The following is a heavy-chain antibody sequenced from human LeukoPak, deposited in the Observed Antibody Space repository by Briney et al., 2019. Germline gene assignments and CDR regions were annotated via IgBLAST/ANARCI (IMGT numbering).Heavy chain of an antibody. V-gene: IGHV3-30*18. CDR2: ISYDGSNK. CDR1: GFTFSSYG. J-gene: IGHJ3*02. D-gene: IGHD4-17*01. CDR3: AKDLDGDYMFRVFDI. Sequence: GGSLRLSWAASGFTFSSYGMHWVRQAPGKWLEWVAVISYDGSNKYYADSVKGRFTIARDNSKNTLYLQMNSLRAEDTAVYYCAKDLDGDYMFRVFDIWGQGTMVTVSS.